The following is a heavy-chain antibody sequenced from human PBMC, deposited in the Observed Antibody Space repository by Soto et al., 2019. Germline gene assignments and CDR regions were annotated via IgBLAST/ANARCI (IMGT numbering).Heavy chain of an antibody. CDR1: GGSISSSNYY. V-gene: IGHV4-39*07. Sequence: PSETLSLTCTVSGGSISSSNYYWGWIRQPPGKGLEWIGSIYYSGSTYYNPSLKSRVTISVDTSKNQFSLKLSSVTAADTAVYYCASSYGSGSYYTYSGQGTLVTVSS. CDR3: ASSYGSGSYYTY. J-gene: IGHJ4*02. CDR2: IYYSGST. D-gene: IGHD3-10*01.